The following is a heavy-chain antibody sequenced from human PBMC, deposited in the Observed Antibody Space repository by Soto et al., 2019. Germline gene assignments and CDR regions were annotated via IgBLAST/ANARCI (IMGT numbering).Heavy chain of an antibody. D-gene: IGHD6-19*01. CDR2: ISYDGSNK. J-gene: IGHJ6*02. CDR1: GFTFSSYA. CDR3: ARDGLALYGMDV. V-gene: IGHV3-30-3*01. Sequence: GGSLRLSCAASGFTFSSYAMHWVRQAPGKGLEWVAVISYDGSNKYYADSVKGRFTISRDNSKNTLYLQMNSLRAEDTAVYYCARDGLALYGMDVWGQGTTVTVSS.